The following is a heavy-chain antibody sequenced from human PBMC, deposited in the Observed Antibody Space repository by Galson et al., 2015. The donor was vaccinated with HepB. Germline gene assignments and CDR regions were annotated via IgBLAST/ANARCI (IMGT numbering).Heavy chain of an antibody. CDR2: ITGNGDST. CDR3: AKGYGLFES. CDR1: GFAFDSHA. Sequence: SLRLSCAASGFAFDSHAMGWVRQAPGRGLEWISGITGNGDSTFYADSVKGRYTVPKDNSNNLLYLQMNSLRAEDAGLYLCAKGYGLFESWCQGILVTVSS. V-gene: IGHV3-23*01. J-gene: IGHJ5*01. D-gene: IGHD5-18*01.